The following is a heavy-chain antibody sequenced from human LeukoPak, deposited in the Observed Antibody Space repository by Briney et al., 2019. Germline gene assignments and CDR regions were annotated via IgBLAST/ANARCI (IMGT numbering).Heavy chain of an antibody. CDR2: ISGHNGNT. J-gene: IGHJ4*02. D-gene: IGHD3-10*01. CDR1: GYTFNNYG. Sequence: ASVKVSCKAFGYTFNNYGITWVRRAPGQGLEWMGWISGHNGNTKYAQKLQGRVTMTTDTSTSAAYMEVRSLRSDDTAMYYCARGSSSAPQILAFDLWGQGTLVTASS. CDR3: ARGSSSAPQILAFDL. V-gene: IGHV1-18*01.